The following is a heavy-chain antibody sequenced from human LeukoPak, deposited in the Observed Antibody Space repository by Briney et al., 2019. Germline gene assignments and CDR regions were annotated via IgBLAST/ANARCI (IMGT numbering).Heavy chain of an antibody. J-gene: IGHJ4*02. V-gene: IGHV3-30*01. CDR1: GFTFRHYA. Sequence: PGGSLRLSCAASGFTFRHYAMHWVRQAPGKGLEWVAVISYDGSHQYSADSVKGRLTISRDNSWHTLFLQMNSLRPEDTAVYYCARARNGTLKYWGQGTLVTVSS. CDR2: ISYDGSHQ. CDR3: ARARNGTLKY. D-gene: IGHD1-26*01.